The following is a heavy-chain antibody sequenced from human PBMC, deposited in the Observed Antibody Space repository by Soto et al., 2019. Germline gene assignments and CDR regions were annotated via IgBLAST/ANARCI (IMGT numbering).Heavy chain of an antibody. V-gene: IGHV3-23*01. J-gene: IGHJ4*02. CDR1: GFTFSGYA. D-gene: IGHD6-13*01. CDR2: IHGGGNSA. Sequence: GGSLRLSCAASGFTFSGYAMSWVRQAPGKGLEWVSVIHGGGNSAYYADSVKGRFTISRDNSKNTLYLQMNSLRAEDTAVYYCAKDQGSSWYEIDYWGQGTLVTV. CDR3: AKDQGSSWYEIDY.